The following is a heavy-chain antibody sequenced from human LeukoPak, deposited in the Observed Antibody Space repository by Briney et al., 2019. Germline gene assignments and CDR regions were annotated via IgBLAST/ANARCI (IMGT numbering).Heavy chain of an antibody. J-gene: IGHJ3*02. CDR2: IFTSGST. V-gene: IGHV4-61*02. CDR3: LSRCSGSCPRYHDAFDI. D-gene: IGHD2-15*01. CDR1: GGSISDSYY. Sequence: SQTLSLTCTVSGGSISDSYYWSWIRQPAGKGLEWIGRIFTSGSTNYNPSLKSRVTISVDTSKNQFSLKLSSVTAADTAVYYCLSRCSGSCPRYHDAFDIWGQGTMVTVSS.